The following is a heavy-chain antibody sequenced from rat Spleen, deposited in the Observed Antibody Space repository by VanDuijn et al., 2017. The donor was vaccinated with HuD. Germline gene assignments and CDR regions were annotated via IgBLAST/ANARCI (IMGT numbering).Heavy chain of an antibody. CDR1: GFTFSDYY. CDR3: TTGYNTRRGWFAY. J-gene: IGHJ3*01. CDR2: ITNSGGST. Sequence: EVQLVESGGGLVQPGRSLKLSCAASGFTFSDYYMAWVRQAPTKGLEWVASITNSGGSTYYRDSVKGRFTISRDNAKSTLYLQVDSLKSEDTATYYCTTGYNTRRGWFAYWGQGTLVTVSS. D-gene: IGHD4-1*01. V-gene: IGHV5-20*01.